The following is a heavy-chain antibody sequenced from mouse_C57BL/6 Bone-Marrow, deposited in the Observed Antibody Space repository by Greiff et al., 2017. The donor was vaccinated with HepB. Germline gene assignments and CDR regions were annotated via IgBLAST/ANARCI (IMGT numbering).Heavy chain of an antibody. V-gene: IGHV1-15*01. CDR3: TRYWGSSWFAY. CDR2: IDPETGGT. Sequence: QVQLQQSGAELVRPGASVTLSCKASGYTFTDYEMHWVKQTPVHGLEWIGAIDPETGGTAYNQKFKGKAILTADKSSSTAYMELRSLTSEDSAVYYCTRYWGSSWFAYWGQGTLVTVSA. J-gene: IGHJ3*01. CDR1: GYTFTDYE.